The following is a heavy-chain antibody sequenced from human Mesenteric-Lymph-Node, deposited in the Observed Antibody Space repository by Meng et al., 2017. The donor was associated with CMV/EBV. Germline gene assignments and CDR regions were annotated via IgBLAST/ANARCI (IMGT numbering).Heavy chain of an antibody. D-gene: IGHD2-2*01. V-gene: IGHV1-18*01. Sequence: ASVKVSCKASGYTFPNYGISWLRQAPGQGLEWMGWISAYNGNTNYAQRLQGRLTMTTDTSTSTAYMQLRSLRSDDTAVYYCARDQCSSVSCRFDSWGQGTLVTVSS. CDR2: ISAYNGNT. CDR3: ARDQCSSVSCRFDS. CDR1: GYTFPNYG. J-gene: IGHJ4*02.